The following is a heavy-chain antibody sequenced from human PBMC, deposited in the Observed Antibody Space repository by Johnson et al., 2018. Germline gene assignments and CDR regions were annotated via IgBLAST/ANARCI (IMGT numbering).Heavy chain of an antibody. CDR3: VCASGIPYPDFQK. CDR1: GFTFSDHY. V-gene: IGHV3-72*01. CDR2: VRDKSNSYTT. J-gene: IGHJ1*01. Sequence: VQLVQSGGGLVQPGRSLRLSCAASGFTFSDHYMDWVRQAPGKGLEWVGRVRDKSNSYTTEYAASVKGRFTISRDDSQNSLYLQMNSLKTEATAVYHCVCASGIPYPDFQKWGQGSLVTVSS. D-gene: IGHD3-10*01.